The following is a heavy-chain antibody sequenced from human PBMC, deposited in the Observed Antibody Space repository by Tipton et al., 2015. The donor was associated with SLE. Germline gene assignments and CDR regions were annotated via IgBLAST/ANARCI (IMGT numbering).Heavy chain of an antibody. CDR2: ISSNGGST. V-gene: IGHV3-64*01. CDR1: GFTFSSYA. J-gene: IGHJ4*02. D-gene: IGHD2-2*01. Sequence: SLRLSCAASGFTFSSYAMHWVRQAPGKGLEYVSAISSNGGSTYYANSVKGRFTISRDNSKNTLYLQMSSLRAEDTAVYYCVKGGINIVVVPAAGWGQGTLVTVSS. CDR3: VKGGINIVVVPAAG.